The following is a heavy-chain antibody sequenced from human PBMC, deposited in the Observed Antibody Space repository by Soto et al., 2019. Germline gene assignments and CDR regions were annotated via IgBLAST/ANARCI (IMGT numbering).Heavy chain of an antibody. J-gene: IGHJ3*02. CDR3: ARDWGYCSSTSCPTDAFDI. D-gene: IGHD2-2*01. Sequence: QVQLQEPGPGLVKPSQTLSLTCTVSGGSISSGGYYWSWIRQHPGKGLEWIGYIYYSGSTYYNPSLKRRVTISVDTSKNQFSLKLSSVTAADTAVYYCARDWGYCSSTSCPTDAFDIWGQGTMVTVSS. V-gene: IGHV4-31*03. CDR1: GGSISSGGYY. CDR2: IYYSGST.